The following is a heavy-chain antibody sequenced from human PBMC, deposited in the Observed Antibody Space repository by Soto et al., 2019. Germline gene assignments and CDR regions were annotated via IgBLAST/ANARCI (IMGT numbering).Heavy chain of an antibody. CDR1: GFTLSSYG. V-gene: IGHV3-33*08. D-gene: IGHD2-2*01. J-gene: IGHJ5*02. Sequence: PGGSLRLSCAASGFTLSSYGMHWVRQAPGKGLEWVAVIWSDGSTEYYADSVKGRFTISRDNSKNTMYLQMNSLRGEDTGVYYCARGRIPSAIFDWFDPWGQGTLVTVS. CDR3: ARGRIPSAIFDWFDP. CDR2: IWSDGSTE.